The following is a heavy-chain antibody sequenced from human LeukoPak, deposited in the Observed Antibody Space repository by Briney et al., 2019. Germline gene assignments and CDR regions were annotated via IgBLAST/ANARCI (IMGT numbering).Heavy chain of an antibody. CDR2: ISSSGSTI. V-gene: IGHV3-48*03. CDR1: GFTFSSYE. Sequence: GGSLRLSCAASGFTFSSYEMNWVRQAPGKGLEWVSYISSSGSTIYYADSVKGRFTISRDNAKNSLYLQMNSLRAEDTAVYYCARVANVDTAMASFDYWGQGTLVTVSS. J-gene: IGHJ4*02. CDR3: ARVANVDTAMASFDY. D-gene: IGHD5-18*01.